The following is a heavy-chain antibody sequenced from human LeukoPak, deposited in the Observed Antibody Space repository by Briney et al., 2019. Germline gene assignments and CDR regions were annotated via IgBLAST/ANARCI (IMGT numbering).Heavy chain of an antibody. Sequence: PGGSLRLSCAASGFTFSNYGMSWVHQAPGKGLEWVSAISGSGHSTYYADSVKGRFTISRDNSKNTLSLQMNSLRAEDTAVYYCAKGGEWLVASAYYYYYMDVWGKGTTVTISS. D-gene: IGHD6-19*01. J-gene: IGHJ6*03. V-gene: IGHV3-23*01. CDR1: GFTFSNYG. CDR3: AKGGEWLVASAYYYYYMDV. CDR2: ISGSGHST.